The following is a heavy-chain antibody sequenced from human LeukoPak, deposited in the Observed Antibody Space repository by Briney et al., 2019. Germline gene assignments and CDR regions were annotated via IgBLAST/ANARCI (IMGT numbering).Heavy chain of an antibody. CDR2: IYYSGDT. D-gene: IGHD1-1*01. CDR1: GDSISSYY. CDR3: GRQRKYFDY. J-gene: IGHJ4*02. Sequence: PSETLTLTCTVSGDSISSYYWTWIRQPPGRGLEWIAYIYYSGDTNYNPSLKSRVTISIDASKNQLSLKLTSVTAADTAVYYCGRQRKYFDYWGQRTLVTVSS. V-gene: IGHV4-59*01.